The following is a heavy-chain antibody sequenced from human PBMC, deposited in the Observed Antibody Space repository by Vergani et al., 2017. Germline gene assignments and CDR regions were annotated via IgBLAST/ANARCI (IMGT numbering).Heavy chain of an antibody. CDR2: ISYSGST. CDR3: SRHLYRGSSWYVNWFDP. CDR1: GGSLSSSSYY. J-gene: IGHJ5*02. D-gene: IGHD6-13*01. Sequence: QLQLQESGPGLVKPSETLSLTCTVSGGSLSSSSYYWGWIRQPPGKGLEWIGSISYSGSTYYNPSLKSRVTISVDTSKNQFSLKLSSVTAADTAVYYCSRHLYRGSSWYVNWFDPWGQGTLVTVSS. V-gene: IGHV4-39*01.